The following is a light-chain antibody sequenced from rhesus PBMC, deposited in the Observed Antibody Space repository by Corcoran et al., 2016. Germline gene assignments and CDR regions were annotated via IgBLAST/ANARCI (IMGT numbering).Light chain of an antibody. CDR1: QSVSSS. Sequence: EIVMTQSPATLSLSPGERATLSCRASQSVSSSLAWYQQKPGQAPNLPIYGASDRATGIPDRLRVSGSGTEFTLTISSLEPEDVGVYYCQQDDSWPLTFGGGTKVELK. J-gene: IGKJ4*01. CDR2: GAS. V-gene: IGKV3-42*01. CDR3: QQDDSWPLT.